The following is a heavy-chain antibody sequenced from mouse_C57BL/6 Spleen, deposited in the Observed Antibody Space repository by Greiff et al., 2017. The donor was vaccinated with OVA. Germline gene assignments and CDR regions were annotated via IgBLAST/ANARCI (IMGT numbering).Heavy chain of an antibody. V-gene: IGHV5-17*01. J-gene: IGHJ4*01. CDR3: ARNYGSIYGYAMDY. CDR1: GFTFSDYG. CDR2: ISSGSSTI. D-gene: IGHD1-1*01. Sequence: DVHLVESGGGLVKPGGSLKLSCAASGFTFSDYGMHWVRQAPEKGLEWVAYISSGSSTIYYADTVKGRFTISRDNAKNNLFLQMTSLRSEDTAMYYCARNYGSIYGYAMDYWGQGTSVTVSS.